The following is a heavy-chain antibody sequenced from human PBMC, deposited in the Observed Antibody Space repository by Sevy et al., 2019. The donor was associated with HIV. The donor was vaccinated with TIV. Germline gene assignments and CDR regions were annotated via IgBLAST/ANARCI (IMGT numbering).Heavy chain of an antibody. CDR1: GFIFNTYG. Sequence: GGSLRLSCAASGFIFNTYGMNWVRQAPGKGLEWVAVIWYDGSNKFYGDSVKGRFSISRDDSKNTVYPQMNSLRAEDTAVYYCAKFYYDNSGYRGGFDHWGQGTLVTVSS. J-gene: IGHJ4*02. CDR3: AKFYYDNSGYRGGFDH. V-gene: IGHV3-33*03. D-gene: IGHD3-22*01. CDR2: IWYDGSNK.